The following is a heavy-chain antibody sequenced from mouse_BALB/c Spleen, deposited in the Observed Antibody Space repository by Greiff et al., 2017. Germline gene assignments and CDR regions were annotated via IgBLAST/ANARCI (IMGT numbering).Heavy chain of an antibody. CDR3: ARDRGSGYVNAWFAY. D-gene: IGHD3-1*01. J-gene: IGHJ3*01. V-gene: IGHV5-6-3*01. Sequence: EVQVVESGGGLVQPGGSLKLSCAASGFTFSSYGMSWVRQTPDKRLELVATINSNGGSTYYPDSVKGRFTISRDNAKNTLYLQMSSLKSEDTAMYYCARDRGSGYVNAWFAYWGQGTLVTVSA. CDR1: GFTFSSYG. CDR2: INSNGGST.